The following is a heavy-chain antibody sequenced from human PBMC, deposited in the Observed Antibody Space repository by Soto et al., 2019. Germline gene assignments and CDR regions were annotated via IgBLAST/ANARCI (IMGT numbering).Heavy chain of an antibody. CDR2: INAGNGNT. Sequence: ASVKVSCKASGYTFTSYAMHWVRQAPGQRLEWMGWINAGNGNTKYSQKFQGRVTITRDTSASTAYMELSSLRSEDTAVYYCAMVGYCSGGSCLTWFDPWGQGTLVTVSS. J-gene: IGHJ5*02. CDR3: AMVGYCSGGSCLTWFDP. CDR1: GYTFTSYA. D-gene: IGHD2-15*01. V-gene: IGHV1-3*01.